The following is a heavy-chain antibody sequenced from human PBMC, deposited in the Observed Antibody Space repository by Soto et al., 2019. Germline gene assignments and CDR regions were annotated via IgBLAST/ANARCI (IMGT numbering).Heavy chain of an antibody. J-gene: IGHJ6*02. V-gene: IGHV5-51*01. CDR1: GYSFTTYW. CDR2: INPGIINPADSDI. CDR3: ARHEQFYYQFYGMDV. D-gene: IGHD4-4*01. Sequence: GESLKISWGTSGYSFTTYWLAWVRQRPGKGLEWMGIINPGIINPADSDIRYSPSFQGRVTISADRSINTAYLQWSSLEASDTAIYYCARHEQFYYQFYGMDVWGQGTTVTVSS.